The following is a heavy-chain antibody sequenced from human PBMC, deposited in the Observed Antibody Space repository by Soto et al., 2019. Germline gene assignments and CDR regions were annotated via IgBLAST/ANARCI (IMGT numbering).Heavy chain of an antibody. CDR3: AKGYGGSKPGLLDV. CDR2: ISYDGSNK. D-gene: IGHD3-10*01. Sequence: RRSLRLSCAASGFTFSSYGMHWIRQAPGKGLEWVAVISYDGSNKYYADSVKGRFTISRDNSKNTLYLQMNSLRAEDTAVYYCAKGYGGSKPGLLDVWGQGTTVTVSS. V-gene: IGHV3-30*18. J-gene: IGHJ6*02. CDR1: GFTFSSYG.